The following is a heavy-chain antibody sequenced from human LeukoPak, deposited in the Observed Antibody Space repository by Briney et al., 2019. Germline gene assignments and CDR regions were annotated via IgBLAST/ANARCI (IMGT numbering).Heavy chain of an antibody. CDR2: TYLRSEWHT. CDR3: ASGWALS. J-gene: IGHJ5*02. D-gene: IGHD1-26*01. V-gene: IGHV6-1*01. CDR1: GDSVSNKMGA. Sequence: SQTLSLTCAVSGDSVSNKMGAWNWIRHSPPRALEWLGRTYLRSEWHTDYAFSVRGRLTITADTSKNHFSLQLASVTPEDSAVYYCASGWALSWGQGTLVTVSS.